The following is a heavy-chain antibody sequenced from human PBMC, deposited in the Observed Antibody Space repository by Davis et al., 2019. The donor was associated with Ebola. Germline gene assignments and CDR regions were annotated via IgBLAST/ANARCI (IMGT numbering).Heavy chain of an antibody. CDR3: ARQRKETEVGNWFDP. V-gene: IGHV4-39*01. D-gene: IGHD1-26*01. CDR2: FHYSGSP. Sequence: PSETLSLTCTVSGDSISNTTSYWGWIRQPPGKGLEWIGSFHYSGSPFYNPSLKSRVTISVDTSKSQFFLRLNSVTAADTAVYYCARQRKETEVGNWFDPWGQGTLVTVSS. J-gene: IGHJ5*02. CDR1: GDSISNTTSY.